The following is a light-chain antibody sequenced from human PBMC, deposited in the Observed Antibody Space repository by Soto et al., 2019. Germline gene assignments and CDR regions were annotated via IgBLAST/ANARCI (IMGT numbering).Light chain of an antibody. CDR2: GNS. J-gene: IGLJ2*01. CDR1: SSNIGAGYD. V-gene: IGLV1-40*01. Sequence: QSVLTQPPSVSGAPGQRVTISCTGSSSNIGAGYDVHWYQQLPGTAPKLLIYGNSNRPSGVPDRFSDSKSGTSASLAITGLQAEDEADYYCQSYDSSLSGVVFAGGTKLTVL. CDR3: QSYDSSLSGVV.